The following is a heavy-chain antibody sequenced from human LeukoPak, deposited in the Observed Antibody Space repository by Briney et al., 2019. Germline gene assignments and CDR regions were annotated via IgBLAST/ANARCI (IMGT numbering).Heavy chain of an antibody. J-gene: IGHJ4*02. CDR2: INHSGST. CDR3: ARGGIQLWSYFDY. D-gene: IGHD5-18*01. CDR1: GGSFSGYY. V-gene: IGHV4-34*01. Sequence: SETLSLTCAVYGGSFSGYYWSWIRQPPGKGLEWIGEINHSGSTNYNPSLKSRVTISVDTSKNQFSLKLSSVTAADTAVYYCARGGIQLWSYFDYWGQGTLVTVSS.